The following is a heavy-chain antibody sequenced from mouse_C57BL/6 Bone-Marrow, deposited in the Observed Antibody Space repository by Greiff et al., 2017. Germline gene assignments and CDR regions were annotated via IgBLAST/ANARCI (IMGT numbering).Heavy chain of an antibody. CDR3: ARSYYDFYAMDY. J-gene: IGHJ4*01. D-gene: IGHD2-10*01. Sequence: EVKLMESGGGLVQPGGSLKLSCAASGFTFSDYGMAWVRQAPRKGPEWVAFISNLAYSIYYADTVTGRFTISRENAKNTLYLEMSSLRSEDTAMYYCARSYYDFYAMDYWGQGPSVTVSS. CDR1: GFTFSDYG. CDR2: ISNLAYSI. V-gene: IGHV5-15*01.